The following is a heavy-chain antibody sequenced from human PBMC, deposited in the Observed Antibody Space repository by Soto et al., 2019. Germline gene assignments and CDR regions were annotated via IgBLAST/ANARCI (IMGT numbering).Heavy chain of an antibody. J-gene: IGHJ6*02. CDR3: AKVRGTMVRGVIRSYGMDV. CDR1: GFTFSSYG. Sequence: QVQLVESGGGVVQPGRSLRLSCAASGFTFSSYGMHWVRQAPGKGLEWVAVISYDGSNKYYADSVKGRFTISRDNSKNTLYLQMNRLRAEDTAVYYCAKVRGTMVRGVIRSYGMDVWGQGTTVTVSS. D-gene: IGHD3-10*01. CDR2: ISYDGSNK. V-gene: IGHV3-30*18.